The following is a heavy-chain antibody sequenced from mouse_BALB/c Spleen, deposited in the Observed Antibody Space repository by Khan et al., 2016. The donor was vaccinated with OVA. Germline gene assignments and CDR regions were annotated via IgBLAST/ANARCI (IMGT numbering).Heavy chain of an antibody. CDR2: VNPNNGDT. V-gene: IGHV1-26*01. D-gene: IGHD2-12*01. CDR1: GYSFTVYY. J-gene: IGHJ3*01. CDR3: ARGYEFFPY. Sequence: VQLKVSGPDLVKPGASVKISCKASGYSFTVYYMTWVKHSQGKSPEWIGRVNPNNGDTNYNQNFKGKAIVTVDKSSNTAYMQLRSLTSEDSAVFYCARGYEFFPYWGQGTLVTVSA.